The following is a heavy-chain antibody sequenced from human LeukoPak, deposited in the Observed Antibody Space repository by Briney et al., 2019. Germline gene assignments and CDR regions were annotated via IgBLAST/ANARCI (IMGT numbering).Heavy chain of an antibody. CDR2: IYSGGST. CDR3: TSLPNSEMATIN. V-gene: IGHV3-66*01. J-gene: IGHJ4*02. CDR1: GFTVSSNY. D-gene: IGHD5-24*01. Sequence: PGGSLRLSCAASGFTVSSNYMSWVRQAPGKGLEWVSVIYSGGSTYYADSVKGRFTISRDNSKNTPYLQMNSLRAEDTAVYYCTSLPNSEMATINWGQGTLVTVSS.